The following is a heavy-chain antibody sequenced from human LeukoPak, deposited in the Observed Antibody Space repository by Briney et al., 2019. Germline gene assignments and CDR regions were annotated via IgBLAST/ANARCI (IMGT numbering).Heavy chain of an antibody. CDR2: LDYSGST. V-gene: IGHV4-59*12. Sequence: SETLSLTCTVSGGSIRSYYWSWIRQPPGKGLEWIGYLDYSGSTNYNPSLRGRVTISVDTSKNQFSLKLSSVTAADTAVYYCAASGFGFGELPSYFYYYMDVWGKGTTVTISS. CDR1: GGSIRSYY. J-gene: IGHJ6*03. CDR3: AASGFGFGELPSYFYYYMDV. D-gene: IGHD3-10*01.